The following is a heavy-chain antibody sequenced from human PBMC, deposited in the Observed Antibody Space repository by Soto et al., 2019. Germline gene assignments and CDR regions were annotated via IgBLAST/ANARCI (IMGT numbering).Heavy chain of an antibody. D-gene: IGHD3-10*01. CDR1: GDSIGNNNW. V-gene: IGHV4-4*02. Sequence: QVQLQESGPGLVKPSGTLSLTCAVSGDSIGNNNWWSWVRQPPGKGLEWIGEIHHSGNTNYNPSLKSRVCMSVEKSKNQFSLNLRSVTAADTAVYYCAHTIGAGSYVPYWGQGNLVTVSS. CDR3: AHTIGAGSYVPY. J-gene: IGHJ4*02. CDR2: IHHSGNT.